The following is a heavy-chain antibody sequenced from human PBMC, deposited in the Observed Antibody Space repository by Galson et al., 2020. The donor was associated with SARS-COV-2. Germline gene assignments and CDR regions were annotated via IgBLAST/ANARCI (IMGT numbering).Heavy chain of an antibody. Sequence: GGSLRLSCAASGFTFSTYWMSWVRQAPGKGLEWVANIKQDGSEKYYVDSVKGRFSISRDNAKNSLYLQMNSLRAEDTAVYYCARVNGYYKYFDYWGQGTLVTVSS. J-gene: IGHJ4*02. CDR2: IKQDGSEK. CDR3: ARVNGYYKYFDY. V-gene: IGHV3-7*03. D-gene: IGHD3-9*01. CDR1: GFTFSTYW.